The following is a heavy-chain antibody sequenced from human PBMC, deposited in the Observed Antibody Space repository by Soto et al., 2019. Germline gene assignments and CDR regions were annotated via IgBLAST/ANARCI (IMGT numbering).Heavy chain of an antibody. V-gene: IGHV4-34*01. CDR2: INHSGST. J-gene: IGHJ4*02. CDR1: GGSFSGYY. D-gene: IGHD5-12*01. CDR3: ARDAEDVATII. Sequence: QVQLQQWGAGLLKPSETLSLTCAVYGGSFSGYYWSWIRQPPGKGLEWIGEINHSGSTNYNPSLKSRVTISVDTSKNQFSLKLSSVTAADTAVYYCARDAEDVATIIWGQGTLVTVSS.